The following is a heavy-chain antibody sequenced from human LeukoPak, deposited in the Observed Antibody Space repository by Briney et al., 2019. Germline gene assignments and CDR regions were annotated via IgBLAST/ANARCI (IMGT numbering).Heavy chain of an antibody. CDR3: MGRVSVDTAVVHKAVPVDY. J-gene: IGHJ4*02. CDR2: IRSKANSYAT. Sequence: GGSLRLSCAASGFTFSGSAMHWVRQASGKGLEWVGRIRSKANSYATAYAASVKGRFTISRDDSKNTAYLQMNSLKTEDTAVYYCMGRVSVDTAVVHKAVPVDYWGQGTLVTVSS. D-gene: IGHD5-18*01. CDR1: GFTFSGSA. V-gene: IGHV3-73*01.